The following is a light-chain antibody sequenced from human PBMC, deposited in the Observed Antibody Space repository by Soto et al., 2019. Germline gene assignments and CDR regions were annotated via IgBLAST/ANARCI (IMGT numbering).Light chain of an antibody. J-gene: IGKJ4*01. V-gene: IGKV3-15*01. CDR2: DAS. Sequence: ELVMAQSPVTMDMSSGEGTTLSCKASQNVYTTLAWYQQRPGQPPRLLIYDASTRATGISARFSGSGYGTEFTLTISSLQSEDFAVYFCQQCRDWPLTVGGGTTVYI. CDR3: QQCRDWPLT. CDR1: QNVYTT.